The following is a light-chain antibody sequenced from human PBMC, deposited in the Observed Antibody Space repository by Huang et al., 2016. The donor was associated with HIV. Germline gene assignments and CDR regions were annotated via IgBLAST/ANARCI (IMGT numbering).Light chain of an antibody. CDR2: GAS. CDR3: QQYHNWPYT. V-gene: IGKV3-15*01. J-gene: IGKJ2*01. CDR1: QSVTTN. Sequence: EIIMTQSPATLSLSPGEGASLPCRANQSVTTNLAWYLHRPGQSPRILIFGASTRASGLPGRVSGSGSGTQFTLTVSGLQSEDVAVYYCQQYHNWPYTFGQGTKLEI.